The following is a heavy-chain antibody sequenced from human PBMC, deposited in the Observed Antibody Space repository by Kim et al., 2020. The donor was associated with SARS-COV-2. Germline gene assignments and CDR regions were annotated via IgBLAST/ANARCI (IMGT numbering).Heavy chain of an antibody. CDR3: ARAGYSGPGPVFDY. D-gene: IGHD5-12*01. J-gene: IGHJ4*02. Sequence: GGSLRLSCAASGFTFSSYAMHLVRQAPGKGLEWVAVISYDGSNKYYADSVKGRFTISRDNSKNTLYLQMNSLRAEDTAVYYCARAGYSGPGPVFDYWGQGTLVTVSS. CDR1: GFTFSSYA. CDR2: ISYDGSNK. V-gene: IGHV3-30-3*01.